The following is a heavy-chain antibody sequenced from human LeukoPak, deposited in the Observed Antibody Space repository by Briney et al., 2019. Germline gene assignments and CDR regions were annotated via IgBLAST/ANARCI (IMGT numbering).Heavy chain of an antibody. CDR1: GVSISSSSYY. J-gene: IGHJ3*02. V-gene: IGHV4-39*01. CDR2: IYSSGST. D-gene: IGHD3-10*01. Sequence: SETLSLTCNVSGVSISSSSYYWGWIRQPPGKGLEWIGSIYSSGSTYYNSSLKSRVTISIDTSKNQVSLKMSSVTAADTAVYYCARRELLWFGETDAFDIWGQGTMVTVSS. CDR3: ARRELLWFGETDAFDI.